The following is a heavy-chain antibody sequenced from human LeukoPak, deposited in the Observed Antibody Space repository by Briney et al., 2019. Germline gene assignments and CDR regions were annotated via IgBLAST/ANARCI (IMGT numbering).Heavy chain of an antibody. CDR1: GGSISSSSYY. CDR2: IYYSGST. CDR3: ARHDDYYYYGMDV. J-gene: IGHJ6*02. V-gene: IGHV4-39*01. Sequence: SKTLSLTCTVSGGSISSSSYYWGWIRQPPGKGLEWIGSIYYSGSTYYNPSLKSRVTISVDTSKNQFSLKLSSVTAADTAVYYCARHDDYYYYGMDVWGQGTTVTVSS.